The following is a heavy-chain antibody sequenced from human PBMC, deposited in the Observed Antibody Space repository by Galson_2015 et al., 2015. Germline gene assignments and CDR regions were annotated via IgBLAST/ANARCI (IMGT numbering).Heavy chain of an antibody. CDR2: IKQDGSEK. CDR1: GFTFSSYW. Sequence: SLRLSCAASGFTFSSYWMSWVRQAPGKGLEWVANIKQDGSEKYYVDSVKGRFTISRDNAKNSLYLQMNSLRAEDTAVYYCARDSAYDFWSGYSAQFDPWGQGTLVTVSS. D-gene: IGHD3-3*01. CDR3: ARDSAYDFWSGYSAQFDP. J-gene: IGHJ5*02. V-gene: IGHV3-7*01.